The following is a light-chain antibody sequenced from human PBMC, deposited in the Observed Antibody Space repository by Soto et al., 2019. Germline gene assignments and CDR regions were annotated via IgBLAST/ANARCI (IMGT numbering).Light chain of an antibody. V-gene: IGKV1-39*01. CDR3: QESYSTL. J-gene: IGKJ5*01. CDR1: QSISSY. CDR2: AAS. Sequence: GDRVTIICRASQSISSYLNWYQQKPGKAPKLLIYAASTLQSGVPPRFSGSGSGTDFTLTISSLQPEDFAIYYCQESYSTLFGQGTRLEIK.